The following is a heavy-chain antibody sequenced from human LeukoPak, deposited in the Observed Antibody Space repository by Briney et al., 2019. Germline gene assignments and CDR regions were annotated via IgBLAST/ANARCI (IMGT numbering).Heavy chain of an antibody. CDR3: TPLELLPHKPFDY. V-gene: IGHV3-15*07. CDR2: IKNKIDGGTT. D-gene: IGHD3-3*01. CDR1: GFIFNRAW. Sequence: GGSLRLSCAASGFIFNRAWMNWVRQAPGKGLEWVGRIKNKIDGGTTDYAAPVKGRFIISRDDSKNTLYLQMNSLKTEDTTVYFCTPLELLPHKPFDYWGQGTLVTVSS. J-gene: IGHJ4*02.